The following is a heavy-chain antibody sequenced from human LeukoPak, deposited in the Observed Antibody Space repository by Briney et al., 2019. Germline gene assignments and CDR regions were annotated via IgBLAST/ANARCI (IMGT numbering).Heavy chain of an antibody. Sequence: ASVKVSCKASGYTFTSYGISWVRQAPGQGLEWMGWISAYNGNTNYAQKLQGRDTMTTDTSTSTAYMELRSLRSDDTAVYYCARDLDVSLDYYDSSGYPHHKYSFDYWGQGTLVTVSS. J-gene: IGHJ4*02. V-gene: IGHV1-18*01. CDR3: ARDLDVSLDYYDSSGYPHHKYSFDY. D-gene: IGHD3-22*01. CDR1: GYTFTSYG. CDR2: ISAYNGNT.